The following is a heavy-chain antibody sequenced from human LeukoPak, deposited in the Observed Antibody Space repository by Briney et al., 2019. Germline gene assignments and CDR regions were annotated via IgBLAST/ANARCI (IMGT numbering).Heavy chain of an antibody. Sequence: PGGSLRLSCAASGFTFSSYGMHWVRQAPGEGLEWVAVISYDGSNKYYADSVKGRFTISRDNSKNTLYLQVNSLRAEDTAVYYCAKDVSALSHYYGMDVWGQGTTVTVSS. CDR1: GFTFSSYG. CDR3: AKDVSALSHYYGMDV. V-gene: IGHV3-30*18. CDR2: ISYDGSNK. D-gene: IGHD2/OR15-2a*01. J-gene: IGHJ6*02.